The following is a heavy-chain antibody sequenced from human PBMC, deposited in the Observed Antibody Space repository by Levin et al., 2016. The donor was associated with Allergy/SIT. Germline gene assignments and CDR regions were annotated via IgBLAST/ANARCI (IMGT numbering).Heavy chain of an antibody. CDR3: ARGYGENIENY. CDR1: GYTFISYT. Sequence: ASVKVSCKASGYTFISYTIHWVRQAPGQRLEWMGWINPDTGNTKYSQKFQGRVTITTDTSASTAYVELSSLKSEDTAVYYCARGYGENIENYWAQGTLVTVSS. CDR2: INPDTGNT. V-gene: IGHV1-3*01. J-gene: IGHJ4*02. D-gene: IGHD2/OR15-2a*01.